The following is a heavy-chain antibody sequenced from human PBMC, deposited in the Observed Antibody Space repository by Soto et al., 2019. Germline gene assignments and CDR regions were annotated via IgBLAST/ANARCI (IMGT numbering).Heavy chain of an antibody. J-gene: IGHJ6*03. Sequence: QVQLVQSGAEVKKPGASVKVSCKASGYTFTGYYMHWVRQAPGQGLEWMGWINPNSGGTNYAQKFQGWVTMTRDTSISTAYMELSRLRSDDTAVYYCARGVGGGSCYPQVFCPYYYYYMDVWGKGTTVTVSS. V-gene: IGHV1-2*04. CDR3: ARGVGGGSCYPQVFCPYYYYYMDV. D-gene: IGHD2-15*01. CDR2: INPNSGGT. CDR1: GYTFTGYY.